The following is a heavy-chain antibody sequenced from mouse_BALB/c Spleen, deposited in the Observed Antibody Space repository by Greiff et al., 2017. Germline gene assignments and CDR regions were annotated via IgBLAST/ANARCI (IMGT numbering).Heavy chain of an antibody. D-gene: IGHD2-3*01. CDR3: ARGRIYDGYYVFAY. CDR2: ISSGGST. CDR1: GFTFSSYA. J-gene: IGHJ3*01. Sequence: EVKLVESGGGLVKPGGSLKLSCAASGFTFSSYAMSWVRQTPEKRLEWVASISSGGSTYYPDSVKGRFTISRDNARNILYLQMSSLRSEDTAMYYCARGRIYDGYYVFAYWGQGTLVTVSA. V-gene: IGHV5-6-5*01.